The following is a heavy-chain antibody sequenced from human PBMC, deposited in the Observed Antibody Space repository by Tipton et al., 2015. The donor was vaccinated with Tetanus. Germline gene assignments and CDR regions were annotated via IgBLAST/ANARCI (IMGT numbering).Heavy chain of an antibody. Sequence: TLSLTCTVSGGSISSGDYYWSWLRQPPGKGLEWIGEISHNGSTNYNPSLKSRVTISVDKSKNQFSLRLGSVTAADTAMYYCAREPAATGTSLFDYWGQGALVTVSS. V-gene: IGHV4-30-4*01. CDR2: ISHNGST. CDR3: AREPAATGTSLFDY. D-gene: IGHD6-13*01. J-gene: IGHJ4*02. CDR1: GGSISSGDYY.